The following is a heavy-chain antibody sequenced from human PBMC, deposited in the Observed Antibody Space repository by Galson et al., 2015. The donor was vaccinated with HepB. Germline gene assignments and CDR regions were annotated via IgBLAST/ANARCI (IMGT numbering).Heavy chain of an antibody. CDR1: GFTLRSYD. D-gene: IGHD6-19*01. J-gene: IGHJ2*01. CDR2: IGTAGDT. CDR3: ARRASSGYYDL. V-gene: IGHV3-13*04. Sequence: SLRLSCAASGFTLRSYDMHWVRQATGKGLEWVSAIGTAGDTYYLDSVKGRFTISRENAKNSLYLQMNSLRAGDTAVYYCARRASSGYYDLWGRGTPVTVSS.